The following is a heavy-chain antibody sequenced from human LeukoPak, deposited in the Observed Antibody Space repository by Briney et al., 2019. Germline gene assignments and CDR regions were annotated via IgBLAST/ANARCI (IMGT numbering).Heavy chain of an antibody. D-gene: IGHD4-17*01. V-gene: IGHV3-23*01. CDR2: ITGGHYAT. CDR1: GFSFSSFA. J-gene: IGHJ5*02. CDR3: TKDPNGDYIGAFDP. Sequence: GGSLRLSCAASGFSFSSFAMTWVRQAPGKGLEWVSSITGGHYATYNTDSVKGRFTISRDNSKNTLYLQMNSLRADDTAIYYCTKDPNGDYIGAFDPWGQGTLVTVSS.